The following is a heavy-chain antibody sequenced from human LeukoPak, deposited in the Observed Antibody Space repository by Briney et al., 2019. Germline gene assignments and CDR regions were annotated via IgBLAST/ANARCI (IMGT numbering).Heavy chain of an antibody. CDR2: IIPIFGTA. CDR1: GGTFSSNA. Sequence: ASVKVSCKASGGTFSSNAISWVRQVPGQGLEWMGGIIPIFGTANYAQKFQGRVTITADKSTSTAYMELSSLRSEDTAVYYCARDREMVRGVLYYYYGMDVWGQGTTVTVSS. CDR3: ARDREMVRGVLYYYYGMDV. V-gene: IGHV1-69*06. D-gene: IGHD3-10*01. J-gene: IGHJ6*02.